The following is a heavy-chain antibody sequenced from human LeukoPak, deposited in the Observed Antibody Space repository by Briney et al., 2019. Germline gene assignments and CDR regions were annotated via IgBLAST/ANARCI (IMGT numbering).Heavy chain of an antibody. D-gene: IGHD2-2*01. J-gene: IGHJ6*03. V-gene: IGHV3-30-3*01. CDR3: AKGLRDIVVVPAATFGGYYYMDV. CDR2: ISYDGSNK. Sequence: PGGSLRLSCAASGFTFSSYAMHWVRQAPGKGLEWVAVISYDGSNKYYADSVKGRFTISRDNSKNTLYLQMNSLRAEDTAVYYCAKGLRDIVVVPAATFGGYYYMDVWGKGTTVTVSS. CDR1: GFTFSSYA.